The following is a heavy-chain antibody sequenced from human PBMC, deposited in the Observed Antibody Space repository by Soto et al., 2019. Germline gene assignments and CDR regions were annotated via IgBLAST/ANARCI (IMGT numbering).Heavy chain of an antibody. D-gene: IGHD3-16*01. Sequence: ETLSLTCTVSGGSISSSSWNWIRQAPGKRLEWIGCIFYTGSTNFNPSLESRVAMSLDTSKNQFSLRLSSVTAADTAVYYCARGLGEIEWSRWGQGSLVTVSS. CDR1: GGSISSSS. CDR2: IFYTGST. V-gene: IGHV4-59*08. CDR3: ARGLGEIEWSR. J-gene: IGHJ4*02.